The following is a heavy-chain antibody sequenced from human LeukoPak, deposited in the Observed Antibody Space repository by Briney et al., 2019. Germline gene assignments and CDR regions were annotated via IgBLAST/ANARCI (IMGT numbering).Heavy chain of an antibody. CDR3: AKTGGISGWYWDYFDY. CDR2: ISGSGGST. D-gene: IGHD6-19*01. CDR1: GFTFSIYA. Sequence: GRSLRLSCAASGFTFSIYAMSWVRQAPGKWLEWVSAISGSGGSTYYADSMKGRFTISRDNSKNTLYLQMNSLRAEDTAVYYCAKTGGISGWYWDYFDYWGQGTLVTVSS. J-gene: IGHJ4*02. V-gene: IGHV3-23*01.